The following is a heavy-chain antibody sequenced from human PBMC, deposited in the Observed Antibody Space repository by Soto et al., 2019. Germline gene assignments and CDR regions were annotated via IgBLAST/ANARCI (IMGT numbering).Heavy chain of an antibody. CDR1: GFSLSTPGEA. J-gene: IGHJ5*02. V-gene: IGHV2-5*02. CDR3: AHSSFTNWFDP. Sequence: SGPTLVNPTQTLTLTCSFSGFSLSTPGEAVAWIRQPPGKALEWLALIYWDDVQRYSPSLQARLTITKDTSKNQVVLTMTSMDPVDTATYYCAHSSFTNWFDPWGKGTLVTVSS. CDR2: IYWDDVQ.